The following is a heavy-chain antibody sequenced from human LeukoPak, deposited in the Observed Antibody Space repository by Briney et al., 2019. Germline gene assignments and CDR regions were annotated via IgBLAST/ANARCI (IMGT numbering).Heavy chain of an antibody. D-gene: IGHD6-19*01. V-gene: IGHV3-48*01. Sequence: GGSLRLPCATSGFTLSSYSMNWVRQAPGKGLEWVSYISSGSTTIYYADSVKGRFTVSRDNAKNSLYLQMNSLRAEDTAVYYCARDVEQWLVRVYYFDYWGQGTLVTVSS. J-gene: IGHJ4*02. CDR3: ARDVEQWLVRVYYFDY. CDR2: ISSGSTTI. CDR1: GFTLSSYS.